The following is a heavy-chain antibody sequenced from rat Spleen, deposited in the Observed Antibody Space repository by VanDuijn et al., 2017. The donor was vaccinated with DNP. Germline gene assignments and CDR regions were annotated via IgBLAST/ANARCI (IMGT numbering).Heavy chain of an antibody. V-gene: IGHV5-22*01. J-gene: IGHJ2*01. CDR2: IYYAGGST. CDR1: GFTFSDYY. Sequence: EVQLVESGGDLVQPGRSLKLFCAASGFTFSDYYMAWVRQPPTKGLEWVEYIYYAGGSTSYGDSVKRRFTISRDNTKSTLYRQMNSLRSEDTATYYCASWAPIAPISTSNYWGQGVMVTVSS. CDR3: ASWAPIAPISTSNY. D-gene: IGHD1-2*01.